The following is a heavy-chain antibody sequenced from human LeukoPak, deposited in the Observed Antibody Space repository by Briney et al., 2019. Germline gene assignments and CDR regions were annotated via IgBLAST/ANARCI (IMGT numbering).Heavy chain of an antibody. J-gene: IGHJ4*02. V-gene: IGHV1-2*02. D-gene: IGHD3-10*01. CDR1: GYTFTGYY. Sequence: ASVEVSCKASGYTFTGYYIHWVRQAPGQGLEWMGWINPNNGGTNYARGFQGRVTMTRDTSISTAYMELRSLRSDDTAVYYCATNLLWFGELPDDYWGQGTLVTVSS. CDR2: INPNNGGT. CDR3: ATNLLWFGELPDDY.